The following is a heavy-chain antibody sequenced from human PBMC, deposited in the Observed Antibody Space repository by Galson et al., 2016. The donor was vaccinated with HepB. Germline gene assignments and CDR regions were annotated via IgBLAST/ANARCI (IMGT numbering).Heavy chain of an antibody. CDR3: ARHDLGATGFFYLDV. CDR1: GYIFIDYW. CDR2: LGPRGAYR. D-gene: IGHD5-12*01. V-gene: IGHV5-10-1*01. Sequence: QSGAEVKKPGESLRISCEASGYIFIDYWISWVRQVPGKGLEWVGTLGPRGAYRRNSPAFQGHVSISIDNSVTTAYLQWNSLKAADTAVYYCARHDLGATGFFYLDVWGNGTTVTVSS. J-gene: IGHJ6*03.